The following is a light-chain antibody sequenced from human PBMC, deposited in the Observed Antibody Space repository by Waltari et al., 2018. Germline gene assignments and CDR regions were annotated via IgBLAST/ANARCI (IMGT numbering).Light chain of an antibody. J-gene: IGKJ4*01. CDR1: QSVSSS. CDR2: DAS. Sequence: EIVLTQSPATLSLSPGERATLSCRASQSVSSSLAWYQQKHGQAPRLLIFDASNRATGIPARFSGSGSGTDFTLTISSLEPEDFAVYYCQHRRNWPLTFGGGTKVEIK. V-gene: IGKV3-11*01. CDR3: QHRRNWPLT.